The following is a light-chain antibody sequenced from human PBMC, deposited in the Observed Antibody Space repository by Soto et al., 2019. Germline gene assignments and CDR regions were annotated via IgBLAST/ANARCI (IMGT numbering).Light chain of an antibody. J-gene: IGLJ2*01. V-gene: IGLV3-21*04. CDR1: NIGSKS. Sequence: SYELTEPPSVSVAPGKTARITCGGNNIGSKSVHWYQQKPGQAPVLVIYYDSDRPSGIPERLSGSNSVNTATLTISRVEAGDEADYYCQVWDSSSDHVVFGGGTKLTVL. CDR2: YDS. CDR3: QVWDSSSDHVV.